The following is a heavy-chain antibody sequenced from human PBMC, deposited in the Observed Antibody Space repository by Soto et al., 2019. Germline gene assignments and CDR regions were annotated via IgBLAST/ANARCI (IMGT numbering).Heavy chain of an antibody. CDR2: VYYSGST. J-gene: IGHJ4*02. CDR3: ARQPRGPGYGERGLYFDY. D-gene: IGHD3-16*01. CDR1: GGSTNSRSDY. V-gene: IGHV4-39*01. Sequence: SETLSLTCTVSGGSTNSRSDYWGWIRQPPGKGLEWIGSVYYSGSTHDNPSLQSRVTISVDTSRNQFSLNLISVTAADTAVYFFARQPRGPGYGERGLYFDYWGQGTLVTVSS.